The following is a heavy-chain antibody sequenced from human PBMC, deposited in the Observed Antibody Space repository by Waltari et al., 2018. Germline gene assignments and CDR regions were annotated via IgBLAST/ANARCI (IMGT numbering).Heavy chain of an antibody. CDR2: ISSSGSTL. D-gene: IGHD5-12*01. CDR1: GFSFSSYE. J-gene: IGHJ4*02. V-gene: IGHV3-48*03. Sequence: EVQLLESGGGLGQPGGSMRLSCAASGFSFSSYEMNWVLQAPGKGLEWLSYISSSGSTLYYADSVKGRFTISRDNTKNSLYLQMNSLRAEDTGVYYCARPRSVAFFDYWGQGTLVTVSS. CDR3: ARPRSVAFFDY.